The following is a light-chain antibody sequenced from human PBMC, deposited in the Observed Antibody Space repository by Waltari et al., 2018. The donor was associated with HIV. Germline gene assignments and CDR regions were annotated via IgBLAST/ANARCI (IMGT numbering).Light chain of an antibody. CDR1: QDISNY. CDR3: QQYDNLPG. CDR2: DAS. V-gene: IGKV1-33*01. J-gene: IGKJ3*01. Sequence: DIQLTQSPSSLSASVGHRVTITFQASQDISNYLNWYQQKPGKAPKLLIYDASNLETGVPSRFSGSGSGTDFTFTISSLQPEDIATYYCQQYDNLPGFGPGTKVDIK.